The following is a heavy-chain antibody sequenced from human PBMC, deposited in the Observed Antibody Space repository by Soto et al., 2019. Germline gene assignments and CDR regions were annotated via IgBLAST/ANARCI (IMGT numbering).Heavy chain of an antibody. CDR2: ISGSGGST. D-gene: IGHD3-3*01. CDR1: GFTFSSYA. V-gene: IGHV3-23*01. Sequence: GGSLRLSCAASGFTFSSYAMSWVRQAPGKGLEWVSAISGSGGSTYYADSVKGRFTISRDNSKNTLYLQMNSLRAEDTAVYYCAKVGLEYDFWSGYDHYYYYYYMDVWGKGTTVTVSS. J-gene: IGHJ6*03. CDR3: AKVGLEYDFWSGYDHYYYYYYMDV.